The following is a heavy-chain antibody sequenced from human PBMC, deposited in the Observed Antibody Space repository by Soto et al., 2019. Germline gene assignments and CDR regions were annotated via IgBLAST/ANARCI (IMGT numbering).Heavy chain of an antibody. D-gene: IGHD2-15*01. CDR3: TRRYCSGGSCYYGNYYYYYYMDV. V-gene: IGHV3-15*01. J-gene: IGHJ6*03. CDR2: IKSKTDGGTT. Sequence: GGSLRLSCAASGFTFSNAWMSWVRQAPGKGLEWVGRIKSKTDGGTTDYAAPVKGRFTISRDDSKNTLYLQMNSLKTEDTAVYYCTRRYCSGGSCYYGNYYYYYYMDVWGKGTTVTVSS. CDR1: GFTFSNAW.